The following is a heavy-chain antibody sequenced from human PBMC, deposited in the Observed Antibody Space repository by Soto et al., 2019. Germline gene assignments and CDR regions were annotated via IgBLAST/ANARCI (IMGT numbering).Heavy chain of an antibody. J-gene: IGHJ6*02. CDR1: GFTFSSYV. V-gene: IGHV3-23*01. CDR3: AKDFHGSGSYYGYYYGMDV. Sequence: LRLSCAASGFTFSSYVMSWVRQAPGKGLEWVSAISGSGGSTYYADSVKGRFTISRDNSKNTLYLQMNSLRAEDTAVYYCAKDFHGSGSYYGYYYGMDVWGQGTTVTVSS. CDR2: ISGSGGST. D-gene: IGHD3-10*01.